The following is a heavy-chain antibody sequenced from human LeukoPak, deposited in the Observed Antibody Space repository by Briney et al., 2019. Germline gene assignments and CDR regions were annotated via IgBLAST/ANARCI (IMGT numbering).Heavy chain of an antibody. V-gene: IGHV1-2*02. J-gene: IGHJ5*02. Sequence: GASVKVSCKASGYTFTGYYMHWVRQAPGQGLEWMGWINPNSGGTNYAQKFQGRVTMTRDTSISTAYMELSRLRSDDTAVYYCASTCSGGSCYHNWFDPWGQGTLVTVSS. D-gene: IGHD2-15*01. CDR1: GYTFTGYY. CDR3: ASTCSGGSCYHNWFDP. CDR2: INPNSGGT.